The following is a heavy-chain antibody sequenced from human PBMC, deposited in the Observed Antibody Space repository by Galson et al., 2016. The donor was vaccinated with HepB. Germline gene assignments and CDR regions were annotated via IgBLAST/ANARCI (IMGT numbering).Heavy chain of an antibody. Sequence: SVKVSCKASGYTFTSYGITWVRLGPGQGLEWMGWISVSSGKTNYSEDLQGRVTITIDRSTNTAYMELRSLRSDDTAVYYCARDGLYYYESSGGVYDHWGQGTLVTVSS. J-gene: IGHJ4*02. V-gene: IGHV1-18*01. CDR2: ISVSSGKT. CDR3: ARDGLYYYESSGGVYDH. D-gene: IGHD3-22*01. CDR1: GYTFTSYG.